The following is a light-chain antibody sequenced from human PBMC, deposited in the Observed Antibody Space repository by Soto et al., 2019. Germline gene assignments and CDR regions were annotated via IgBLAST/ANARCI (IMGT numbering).Light chain of an antibody. CDR3: SSYTSSSSIYV. CDR2: EVS. V-gene: IGLV2-14*03. CDR1: SGDVGGFNY. Sequence: QSALTQPASVSGSPGQSITISCTGTSGDVGGFNYVSWYQQHPGKAPKLMIYEVSNRPSGVSNRSSGSKSGNTASLTISGLQAEDEADYYCSSYTSSSSIYVFGTGTKVTVL. J-gene: IGLJ1*01.